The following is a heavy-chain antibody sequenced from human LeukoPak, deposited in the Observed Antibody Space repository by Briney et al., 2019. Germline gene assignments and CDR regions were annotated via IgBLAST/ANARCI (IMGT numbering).Heavy chain of an antibody. V-gene: IGHV4-59*01. CDR2: MYYSGST. D-gene: IGHD3-3*01. J-gene: IGHJ3*02. CDR3: ARDYRSGQTAFDI. Sequence: SETLSLTCTVSGGSISNYYWSWIRQPPGKGLEWIGYMYYSGSTNYNPSLKSRVTISVDTSKNQFSLKLSSVTAADTAVYYCARDYRSGQTAFDIWGQGTMVTVSS. CDR1: GGSISNYY.